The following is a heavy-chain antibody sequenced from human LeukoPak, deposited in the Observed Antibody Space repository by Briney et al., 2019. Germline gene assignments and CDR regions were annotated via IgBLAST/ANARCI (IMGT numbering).Heavy chain of an antibody. D-gene: IGHD6-13*01. CDR1: GGSISSYY. CDR2: IYYSGST. CDR3: ARDFAAAVPDF. Sequence: SETLSLTCTVSGGSISSYYWSWIRQPPGKGLEWIGYIYYSGSTSYNPSLKSRVTISVDTSKNQFSLKRSSVTAADTAVYYCARDFAAAVPDFWGQGTLVTVSS. V-gene: IGHV4-59*12. J-gene: IGHJ4*02.